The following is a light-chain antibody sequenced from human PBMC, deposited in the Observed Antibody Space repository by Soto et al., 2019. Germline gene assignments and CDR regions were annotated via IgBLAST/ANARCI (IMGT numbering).Light chain of an antibody. Sequence: EIVLTQSPGTLSLSPGERATLSCRASQSVSANFVAWYQQKPGQPPRLFIFAASGRAAGIPGRFSGSGSGTDFTLTISRLEPEDFAVDYGQQYGSSPYTFAQGTKLEI. V-gene: IGKV3-20*01. CDR3: QQYGSSPYT. J-gene: IGKJ2*01. CDR1: QSVSANF. CDR2: AAS.